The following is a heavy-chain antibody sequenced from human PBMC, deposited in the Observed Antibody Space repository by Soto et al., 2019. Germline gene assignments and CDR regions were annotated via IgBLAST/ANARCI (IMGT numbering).Heavy chain of an antibody. D-gene: IGHD5-12*01. J-gene: IGHJ4*02. CDR2: IISMFGTT. CDR1: GAAFSISV. CDR3: ARDLGGGYEQGDY. Sequence: VQLVQSGAELKKPGSSVKVSCRASGAAFSISVFNWVRQAPGQGLEWMGGIISMFGTTNYSQKFQGRVTISADESTSTGYMELNDLRSDDTAIYYCARDLGGGYEQGDYWGQGTQVTVSS. V-gene: IGHV1-69*12.